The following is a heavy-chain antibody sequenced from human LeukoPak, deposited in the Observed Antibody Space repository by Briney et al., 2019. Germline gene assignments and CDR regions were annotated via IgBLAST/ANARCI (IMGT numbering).Heavy chain of an antibody. CDR2: ISAYNGNT. V-gene: IGHV1-18*01. J-gene: IGHJ5*02. D-gene: IGHD3-3*01. Sequence: VASVKVSFTASGYTFTIYGISWVRQAPGQGLEWMGWISAYNGNTNYAQKLQGRVTITTDTSTSTAYMELRSLRSDDTAVYYCARDLRFLEPTNINNWFDPWGQGTLVTVSS. CDR3: ARDLRFLEPTNINNWFDP. CDR1: GYTFTIYG.